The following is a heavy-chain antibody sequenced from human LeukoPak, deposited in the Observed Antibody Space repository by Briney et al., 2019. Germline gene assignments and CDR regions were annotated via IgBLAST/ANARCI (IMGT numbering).Heavy chain of an antibody. Sequence: ASVKVSCKASGYTFTGYYMHWVRQAPGQGLEWMGWINPNSGGTNYAQKFQGRVTMTRDTSISTAYMELSRLRSDDTAVYYCAREEIKVGATCIDYWGQGTLVTVSS. CDR3: AREEIKVGATCIDY. CDR1: GYTFTGYY. J-gene: IGHJ4*02. V-gene: IGHV1-2*02. CDR2: INPNSGGT. D-gene: IGHD1-26*01.